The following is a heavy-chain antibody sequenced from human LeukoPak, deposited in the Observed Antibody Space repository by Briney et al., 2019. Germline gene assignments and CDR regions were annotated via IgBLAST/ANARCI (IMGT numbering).Heavy chain of an antibody. V-gene: IGHV4-39*01. J-gene: IGHJ4*02. CDR2: TYYSGST. Sequence: SETLPHTCTVSGGSISSSSYYWGWIRQPPGKGLEWIGRTYYSGSTYYNPSLKSRVTISVDTSKNQFSLKLSSVTAADTAVYYCARQGAGEVVVVPAAMLNFDYSGQGTLFTPSS. CDR1: GGSISSSSYY. D-gene: IGHD2-2*01. CDR3: ARQGAGEVVVVPAAMLNFDY.